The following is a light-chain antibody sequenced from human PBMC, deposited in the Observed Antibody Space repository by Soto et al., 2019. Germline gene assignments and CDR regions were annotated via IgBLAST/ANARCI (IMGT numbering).Light chain of an antibody. CDR3: LLHYDGPWV. V-gene: IGLV7-46*01. CDR2: ETN. CDR1: TGVVTSGHY. J-gene: IGLJ3*02. Sequence: QAVVTQEPSLTVSQGGTVTLTCGSSTGVVTSGHYPYWFQQKPGQAPTTLIYETNNRHSWTPARFSGSLLGGKAALRLSGAQPEDEAEYYCLLHYDGPWVFGGGTKLTVL.